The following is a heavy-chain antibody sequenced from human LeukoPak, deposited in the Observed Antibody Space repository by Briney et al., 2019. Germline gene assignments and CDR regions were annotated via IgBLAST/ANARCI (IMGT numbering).Heavy chain of an antibody. D-gene: IGHD5-12*01. CDR1: GGSISSYY. CDR3: ARLRYSGYDSDAFDI. J-gene: IGHJ3*02. Sequence: SETLSLTCTVSGGSISSYYWSWIRQPPGKGLEWIGYIYYSGSTNYNPSLKSRVTISVDTSKNHFSLKLRSVTAADTAVYYCARLRYSGYDSDAFDIWGQGTMVTVSS. V-gene: IGHV4-59*12. CDR2: IYYSGST.